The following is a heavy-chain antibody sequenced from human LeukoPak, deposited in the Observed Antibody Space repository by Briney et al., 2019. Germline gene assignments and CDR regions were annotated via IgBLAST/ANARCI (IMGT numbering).Heavy chain of an antibody. CDR3: ARGLSDYDFWSGYYTDHDAFDI. V-gene: IGHV3-48*04. CDR2: ISASSGTI. D-gene: IGHD3-3*01. Sequence: SGGSLRLSCAASGFSFSSYSMNWVRQAPGKGLEWVSYISASSGTIYYADSVKGRFTISRDNAKNSLYLQMNSLRAEDTAVYYCARGLSDYDFWSGYYTDHDAFDIWGQGTMVTVSS. CDR1: GFSFSSYS. J-gene: IGHJ3*02.